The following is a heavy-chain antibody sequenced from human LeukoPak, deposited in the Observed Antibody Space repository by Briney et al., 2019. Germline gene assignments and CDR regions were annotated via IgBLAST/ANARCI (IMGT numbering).Heavy chain of an antibody. CDR2: FDPEDGET. CDR1: GYTLTELS. J-gene: IGHJ4*02. D-gene: IGHD6-19*01. V-gene: IGHV1-24*01. CDR3: ATHRLYSSGWSLDY. Sequence: ASVKVPCKVSGYTLTELSMHWVRQAPGKGLEWMGGFDPEDGETIYAQKFQGRVTMTEDTSTDTANMELSSLRSEDTAVYYCATHRLYSSGWSLDYWGQGTLVTVSS.